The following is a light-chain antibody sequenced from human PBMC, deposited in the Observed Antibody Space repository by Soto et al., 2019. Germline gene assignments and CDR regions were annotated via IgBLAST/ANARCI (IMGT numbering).Light chain of an antibody. Sequence: QSALTQPASVSGSPGQSITISCTVTSSDVGGYNYVSWYQQHPGKAPKLMIYEVSNRPSGVSNRFSGSKSGNTASLTISGLQAEDEADYYCQSHDSSLSGIYVFGTGTKVTVL. CDR1: SSDVGGYNY. V-gene: IGLV2-14*01. CDR3: QSHDSSLSGIYV. CDR2: EVS. J-gene: IGLJ1*01.